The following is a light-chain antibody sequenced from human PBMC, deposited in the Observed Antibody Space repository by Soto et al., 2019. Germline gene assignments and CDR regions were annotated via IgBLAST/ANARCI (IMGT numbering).Light chain of an antibody. CDR1: QAIRDD. CDR3: LQDYNYPLT. CDR2: GAS. V-gene: IGKV1-6*01. J-gene: IGKJ4*01. Sequence: AIQMTQSPSSLSASVGDRVTITCRASQAIRDDLGWYQQKPGKAPKLLIYGASRLQSGVPSRFGGSGSGTDFTLTISSLQPEDFATYYCLQDYNYPLTFGGGTKVEIK.